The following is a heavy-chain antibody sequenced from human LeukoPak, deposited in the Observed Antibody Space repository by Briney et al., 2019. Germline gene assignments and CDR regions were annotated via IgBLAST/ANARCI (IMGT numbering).Heavy chain of an antibody. V-gene: IGHV3-30*02. D-gene: IGHD2-15*01. J-gene: IGHJ4*02. CDR1: GFTFSSYG. CDR3: AKGAATGVVVVTAIPDY. Sequence: GGSLRLSCAASGFTFSSYGMSWVRQAPGKGLEWVTFIRYDQSYKYYADSVKGRFTISRDNSKNTLYLQMNSLRAEDTAVYYCAKGAATGVVVVTAIPDYWGQGTLVTVSS. CDR2: IRYDQSYK.